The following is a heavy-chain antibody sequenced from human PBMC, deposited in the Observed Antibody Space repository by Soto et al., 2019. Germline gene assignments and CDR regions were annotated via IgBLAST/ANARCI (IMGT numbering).Heavy chain of an antibody. CDR2: INHSGST. D-gene: IGHD6-13*01. Sequence: PSETLSHTCAVYGGSFSGYYWSWIRQPPGKGLEWIGEINHSGSTNYNPSLKSRVTISVDTSKNQFSLKLSSVTAADTAVYYCARVEAAATYYFDYWGQGTLVTVSS. CDR3: ARVEAAATYYFDY. CDR1: GGSFSGYY. J-gene: IGHJ4*02. V-gene: IGHV4-34*01.